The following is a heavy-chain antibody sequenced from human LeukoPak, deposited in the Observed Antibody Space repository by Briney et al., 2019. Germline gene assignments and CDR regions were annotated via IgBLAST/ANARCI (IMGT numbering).Heavy chain of an antibody. V-gene: IGHV4-59*01. CDR1: GGSISSYY. CDR2: IYYSGST. D-gene: IGHD2-15*01. CDR3: AREYCSGGSCYSAAFDI. J-gene: IGHJ3*02. Sequence: SETLSLTCTVSGGSISSYYWSWIRQPPGKGLEWIGYIYYSGSTNYNPSLKSRVTISVDTSKNQFSLKLSSVTAADTAVYYCAREYCSGGSCYSAAFDIWAKGQWSPSLQ.